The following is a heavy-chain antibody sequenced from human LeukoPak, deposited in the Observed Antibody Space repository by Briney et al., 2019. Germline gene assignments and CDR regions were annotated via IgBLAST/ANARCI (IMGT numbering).Heavy chain of an antibody. CDR2: ISGSGSST. Sequence: PGGSLRLSCAASGFTFSSYAMSWVRQAPGKGLEWVSAISGSGSSTYYADSVKGRFTISRENAKNTLYLQMNSLRAEDTAVYYCALNYYDSGKDYWGQGTLVTVSS. V-gene: IGHV3-23*01. J-gene: IGHJ4*02. CDR1: GFTFSSYA. D-gene: IGHD3-10*01. CDR3: ALNYYDSGKDY.